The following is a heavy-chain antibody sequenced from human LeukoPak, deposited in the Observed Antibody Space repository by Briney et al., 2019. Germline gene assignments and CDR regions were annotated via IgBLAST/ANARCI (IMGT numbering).Heavy chain of an antibody. Sequence: ASVKVSCKASGYTFTGYYMHWVRQAPGQGLEWMGWISPNSGGTNYAQKFQGRVTMTRDTSISTAYMELSRLRSDDTAVYYCARGLYSGSYYNFDYWGQGTLVTVSS. CDR2: ISPNSGGT. D-gene: IGHD1-26*01. J-gene: IGHJ4*02. CDR1: GYTFTGYY. V-gene: IGHV1-2*02. CDR3: ARGLYSGSYYNFDY.